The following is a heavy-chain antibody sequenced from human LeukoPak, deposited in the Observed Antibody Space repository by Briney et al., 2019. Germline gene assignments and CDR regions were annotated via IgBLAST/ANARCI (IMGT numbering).Heavy chain of an antibody. CDR2: IIPILGIA. V-gene: IGHV1-69*04. D-gene: IGHD5-24*01. CDR3: ARGPHGSDP. CDR1: GGAFSSYA. Sequence: GASVKVSCKASGGAFSSYAISWVRQAPGQGLEWMGRIIPILGIANYAQKFQGRVTITADKSTSTAYMELSGLRSEDTAVYYCARGPHGSDPWGQGTLVTVSS. J-gene: IGHJ5*02.